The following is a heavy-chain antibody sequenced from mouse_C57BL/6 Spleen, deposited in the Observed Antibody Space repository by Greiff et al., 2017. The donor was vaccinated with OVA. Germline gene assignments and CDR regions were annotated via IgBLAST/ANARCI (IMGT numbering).Heavy chain of an antibody. Sequence: VQLQQSGAELVRPGSSVKLSCKASGYTFTSYWMHWVKQRPIQGLEWIGNIDPSDSETHYNQKFKDKATLTVDKSSSTAYMQLSSLTSEDSAVYYCARSGGYGNYAWVAYWGQGTLVTVSA. CDR1: GYTFTSYW. V-gene: IGHV1-52*01. CDR3: ARSGGYGNYAWVAY. D-gene: IGHD2-1*01. CDR2: IDPSDSET. J-gene: IGHJ3*01.